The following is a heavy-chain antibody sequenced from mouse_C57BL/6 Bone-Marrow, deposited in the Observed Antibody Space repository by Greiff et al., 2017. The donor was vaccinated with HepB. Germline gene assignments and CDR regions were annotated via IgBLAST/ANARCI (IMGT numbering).Heavy chain of an antibody. CDR3: ARKGDYYGSSYWYFDV. J-gene: IGHJ1*03. Sequence: EVQLVESGGCLVQPGGSLKLSCAASGFTFSDYGMAWVRQAPRKGPEWVAFISNLAYSIYYADTVTGRFTISRENAKNTLYLEMSSLRSEDTAMYYCARKGDYYGSSYWYFDVWGTGTTVTVSS. CDR1: GFTFSDYG. D-gene: IGHD1-1*01. CDR2: ISNLAYSI. V-gene: IGHV5-15*01.